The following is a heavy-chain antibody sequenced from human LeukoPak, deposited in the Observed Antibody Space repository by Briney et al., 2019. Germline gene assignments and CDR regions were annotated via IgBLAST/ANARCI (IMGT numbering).Heavy chain of an antibody. Sequence: GSLRLSCAASGFTFSSYWFHWVRQVPGKGLVWVSRINTDGSRTDYADSVKGRFTISRDNAKNTLYLQMDSLSAEDTAVYYCAKDFTGYDDSWGQGTLVTASS. V-gene: IGHV3-74*01. J-gene: IGHJ4*02. CDR1: GFTFSSYW. D-gene: IGHD3-9*01. CDR3: AKDFTGYDDS. CDR2: INTDGSRT.